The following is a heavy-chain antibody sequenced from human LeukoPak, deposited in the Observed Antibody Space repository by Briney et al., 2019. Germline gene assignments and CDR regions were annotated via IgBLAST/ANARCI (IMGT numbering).Heavy chain of an antibody. D-gene: IGHD6-19*01. CDR3: AREGAVAGGFDD. CDR1: GGSISSYY. V-gene: IGHV4-59*01. CDR2: IYDSGSN. J-gene: IGHJ4*02. Sequence: PSETLSLTCTVSGGSISSYYWSWIRQPPGEGLEWNVYIYDSGSNNYNPSLKSRVTISVDTSKNQFSLKLSSVTAADAAVYYCAREGAVAGGFDDWGQGTLVTASS.